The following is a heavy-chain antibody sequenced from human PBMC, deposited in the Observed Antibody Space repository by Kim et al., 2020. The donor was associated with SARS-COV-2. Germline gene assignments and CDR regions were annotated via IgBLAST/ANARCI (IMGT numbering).Heavy chain of an antibody. CDR2: ISSSSSTI. D-gene: IGHD3-10*01. V-gene: IGHV3-48*02. CDR1: AFTFSSYS. Sequence: GGSLRLSCAASAFTFSSYSMNWVRQAPGKGLEWVSYISSSSSTIYYADSVKGRFTISRDNARNSLYLQMNSLRDEDTAVYYCAREVLLWFGPFDPWGQGTLVTVS. CDR3: AREVLLWFGPFDP. J-gene: IGHJ5*02.